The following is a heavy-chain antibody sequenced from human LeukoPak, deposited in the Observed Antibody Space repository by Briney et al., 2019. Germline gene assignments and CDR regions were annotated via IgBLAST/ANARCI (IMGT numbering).Heavy chain of an antibody. CDR2: INHSGST. D-gene: IGHD1-26*01. V-gene: IGHV4-34*01. CDR1: GGSFSGYY. Sequence: SETLSLTCAVYGGSFSGYYWSWIRRPPGKGLEWIGEINHSGSTNYSPSLKSRVTVSVDTSKNQFSLKLSSVTAADTAVYYCARRRLSGSYYDYYYYYGMDVWGQGTTVTVSS. J-gene: IGHJ6*02. CDR3: ARRRLSGSYYDYYYYYGMDV.